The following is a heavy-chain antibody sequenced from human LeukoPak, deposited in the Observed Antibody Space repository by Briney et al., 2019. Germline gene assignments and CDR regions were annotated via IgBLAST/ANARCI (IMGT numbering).Heavy chain of an antibody. CDR2: IKHDGSKT. CDR3: ANSISGGY. D-gene: IGHD3-9*01. V-gene: IGHV3-7*05. Sequence: PGGSQRLSCAASGFTFSNYWMSWVRQAPGKGLEWVANIKHDGSKTYYVDSVKGRFTISRDNAKNSLYLQMNSLRVEDTAAYYCANSISGGYWGQGTLVTVSS. J-gene: IGHJ4*02. CDR1: GFTFSNYW.